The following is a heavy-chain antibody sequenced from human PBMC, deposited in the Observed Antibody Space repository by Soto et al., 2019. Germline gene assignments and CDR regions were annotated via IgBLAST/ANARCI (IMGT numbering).Heavy chain of an antibody. V-gene: IGHV3-33*01. D-gene: IGHD2-15*01. CDR3: AREGEVVVAATDWYFDL. Sequence: QVQLVESGGGVVQPGRSLRLSCAASGFTFSSYGMHWVREAPGKGLEWVAVIWYDGSNKYYADSVKGRFTISRDNSKNTLYLQRNRLRAEDTAVYYCAREGEVVVAATDWYFDLWGRGTLVTVSS. J-gene: IGHJ2*01. CDR2: IWYDGSNK. CDR1: GFTFSSYG.